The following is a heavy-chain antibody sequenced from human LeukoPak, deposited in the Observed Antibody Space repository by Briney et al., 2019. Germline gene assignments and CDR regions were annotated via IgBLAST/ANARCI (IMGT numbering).Heavy chain of an antibody. CDR1: GYTFTDYW. V-gene: IGHV5-51*01. J-gene: IGHJ4*02. CDR2: IYPGDSDT. Sequence: LGESLKISCKGSGYTFTDYWIGWVRQMPGKGLEWMGIIYPGDSDTRYTPSFQGQVTISADKSISTAYLQWSSLKPSDTAMYYCARRAEGFNRVFFYWGQGTLVTVSS. CDR3: ARRAEGFNRVFFY. D-gene: IGHD3-10*01.